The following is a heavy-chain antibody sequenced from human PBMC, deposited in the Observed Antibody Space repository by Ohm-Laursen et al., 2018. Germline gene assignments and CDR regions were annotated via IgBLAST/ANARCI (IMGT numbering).Heavy chain of an antibody. CDR3: ARGSNEYGGLYFPH. V-gene: IGHV4-59*01. D-gene: IGHD4-23*01. CDR1: GFTFSGNA. Sequence: LSCAASGFTFSGNAMSWIRQPPGKGLEWIGHISYTGYTSYKSSLKSRVTISLDTSRKHFSLRLTSLAAADTAVYYCARGSNEYGGLYFPHWGQGTLVTVSS. J-gene: IGHJ1*01. CDR2: ISYTGYT.